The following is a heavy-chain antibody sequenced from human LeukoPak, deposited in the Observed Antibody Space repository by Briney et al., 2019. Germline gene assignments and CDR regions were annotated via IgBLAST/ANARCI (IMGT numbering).Heavy chain of an antibody. V-gene: IGHV3-21*01. J-gene: IGHJ5*01. D-gene: IGHD3-3*01. CDR1: GFTFSSYT. CDR3: ARDGPPVPTIFGTFDS. Sequence: TGGSLRLSCVASGFTFSSYTMNWVRQAPGKGLEWVSLISSNSNNIYYADSVKGRFTMSRDNAKISLYPQMNGLRAEDTAVYYCARDGPPVPTIFGTFDSWGQGTLVTVSS. CDR2: ISSNSNNI.